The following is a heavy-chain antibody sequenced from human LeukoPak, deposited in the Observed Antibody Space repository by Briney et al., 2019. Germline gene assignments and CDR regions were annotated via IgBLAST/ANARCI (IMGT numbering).Heavy chain of an antibody. CDR1: GFTVSSNY. Sequence: GGSLRLSCAASGFTVSSNYMSWVRQAPGKGLEWVSVIYSGGSTYYEDSVKGRFTISRDNSKNTLYLQMNSLRAEDTAVYYCARGGLWFGELLFFDYWGQGTLVTVSS. V-gene: IGHV3-66*01. CDR3: ARGGLWFGELLFFDY. D-gene: IGHD3-10*01. J-gene: IGHJ4*02. CDR2: IYSGGST.